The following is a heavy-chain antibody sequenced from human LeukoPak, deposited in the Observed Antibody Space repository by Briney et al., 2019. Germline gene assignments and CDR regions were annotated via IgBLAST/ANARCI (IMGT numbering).Heavy chain of an antibody. CDR2: ISGSGGST. CDR1: GFTFSSYA. D-gene: IGHD3-22*01. Sequence: GGSLRLSCAASGFTFSSYAMSWVRQAPGKGLEWVSAISGSGGSTYYADSVKGRLTISRDNSKNTLYLQMNSLRAEDTAVYYCAKERAVVIRAGWFDPWGQGTLVTVSS. J-gene: IGHJ5*02. V-gene: IGHV3-23*01. CDR3: AKERAVVIRAGWFDP.